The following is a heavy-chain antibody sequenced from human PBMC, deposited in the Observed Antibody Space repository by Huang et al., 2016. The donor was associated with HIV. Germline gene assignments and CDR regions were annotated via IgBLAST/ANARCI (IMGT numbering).Heavy chain of an antibody. D-gene: IGHD6-19*01. CDR1: GGSINSVTYY. J-gene: IGHJ4*02. V-gene: IGHV4-61*09. CDR3: AREALRPGAGIKGYFDY. CDR2: IYTSGST. Sequence: QVQLQESGPGLVKPSQTLSLTCTVSGGSINSVTYYWCWIRQPAGKGLGWSGHIYTSGSTTHNPSLKSRVTISVDTSKNQFSLKLSSVTAADTAVYYCAREALRPGAGIKGYFDYWGPGTRVTVSS.